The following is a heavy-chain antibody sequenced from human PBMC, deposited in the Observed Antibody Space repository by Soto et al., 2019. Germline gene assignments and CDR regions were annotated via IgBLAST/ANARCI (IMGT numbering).Heavy chain of an antibody. CDR2: ISWNGDTI. Sequence: EVQLVESGGGLVQPGRSLRLSCAASGFTFDDYSMHWVRQAPGKGLEWVSGISWNGDTIVYADSVKGRFTLSRDNAKNSLYLQMNSLRPEDTALYYCAKDHHCSGGNCYSGFDHWGQGTLVTVSS. D-gene: IGHD2-15*01. CDR3: AKDHHCSGGNCYSGFDH. CDR1: GFTFDDYS. J-gene: IGHJ4*02. V-gene: IGHV3-9*01.